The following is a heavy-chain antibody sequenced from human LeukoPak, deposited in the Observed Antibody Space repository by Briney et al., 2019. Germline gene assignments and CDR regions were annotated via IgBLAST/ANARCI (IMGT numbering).Heavy chain of an antibody. CDR3: AKGSAAAAVLDY. CDR1: GGSFSGYY. Sequence: LSLTCAVYGGSFSGYYWSWIRQPPGKGLEWVAVISYDGKTKHFADSVKGRFTISRDNSKNTLFLQMNSLRYEDSAVYFCAKGSAAAAVLDYWGQGTLVTVSS. V-gene: IGHV3-30*18. J-gene: IGHJ4*02. D-gene: IGHD6-13*01. CDR2: ISYDGKTK.